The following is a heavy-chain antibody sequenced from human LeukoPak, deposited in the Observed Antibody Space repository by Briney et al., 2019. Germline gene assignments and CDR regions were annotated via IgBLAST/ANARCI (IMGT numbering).Heavy chain of an antibody. CDR1: GDSIRSSSYY. V-gene: IGHV4-39*01. D-gene: IGHD5-18*01. CDR3: VRHDRGYSYGTVDY. Sequence: MTSETLSLTCTVSGDSIRSSSYYWGWIRQPPGKGLEWIGKIYYSGSTYYNPSLKSRVTISVDTSKNQFSLKVDSVTAADTAVYYCVRHDRGYSYGTVDYWGQGTLVTVSS. J-gene: IGHJ4*02. CDR2: IYYSGST.